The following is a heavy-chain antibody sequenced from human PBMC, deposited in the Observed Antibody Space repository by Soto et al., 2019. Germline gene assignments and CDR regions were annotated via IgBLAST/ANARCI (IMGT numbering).Heavy chain of an antibody. V-gene: IGHV3-23*01. J-gene: IGHJ6*03. Sequence: GGSLRLSCAASGFTFSSYAMSWVRQAPGKGLEWVSAISGSGGSTYYADSVKGRFTISRDNSKNTLYLQMNSLRAEDTAVYYCAKAEWLLRDYYYYMDVWGKGTTVTVSS. CDR1: GFTFSSYA. CDR2: ISGSGGST. D-gene: IGHD3-3*01. CDR3: AKAEWLLRDYYYYMDV.